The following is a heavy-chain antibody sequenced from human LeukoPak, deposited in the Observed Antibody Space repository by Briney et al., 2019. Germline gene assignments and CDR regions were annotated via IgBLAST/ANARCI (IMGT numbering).Heavy chain of an antibody. D-gene: IGHD4-17*01. CDR3: ARASTVTTRRGFDP. CDR2: INHSGST. V-gene: IGHV4-34*01. J-gene: IGHJ5*02. CDR1: GGSFSGYY. Sequence: SETLSLTCAVYGGSFSGYYWSWIRQPPGKGLEWIGEINHSGSTNYNPSLKSRVTISVDTSKNQFSLKLSSVTAADTAVYYCARASTVTTRRGFDPWGQGTLVTVSS.